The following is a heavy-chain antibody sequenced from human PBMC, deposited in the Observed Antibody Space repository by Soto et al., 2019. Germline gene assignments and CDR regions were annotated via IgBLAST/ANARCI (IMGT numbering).Heavy chain of an antibody. CDR2: TYYRSKWYN. CDR3: AREEILTAYNWFDP. D-gene: IGHD1-26*01. Sequence: PSQTLSLTCAISGDSVSSNSATWNWIRQSPSRGLEWLGRTYYRSKWYNDYAVFVKSRITINPDSPKNQFSLQLNSVTPEDTAVYYCAREEILTAYNWFDPWGQGTLVTVSS. CDR1: GDSVSSNSAT. V-gene: IGHV6-1*01. J-gene: IGHJ5*02.